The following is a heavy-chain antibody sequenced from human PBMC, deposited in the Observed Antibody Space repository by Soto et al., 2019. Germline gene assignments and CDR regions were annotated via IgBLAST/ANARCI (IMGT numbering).Heavy chain of an antibody. CDR2: ISYDGSNT. V-gene: IGHV3-30*03. Sequence: PGGSLRLSCAASGFSFNSYDMHLVPPAPGKGPEWVAIISYDGSNTYYSDSVRGRFTISRDNSKDTLYLQMHSLRSEDTAIYYCARISRYCSGGDCHAWGQGTQVTVSS. CDR3: ARISRYCSGGDCHA. J-gene: IGHJ5*02. CDR1: GFSFNSYD. D-gene: IGHD2-15*01.